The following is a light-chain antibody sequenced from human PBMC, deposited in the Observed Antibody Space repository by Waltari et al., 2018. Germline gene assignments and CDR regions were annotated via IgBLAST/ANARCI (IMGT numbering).Light chain of an antibody. CDR1: QGIRND. CDR3: LQDYNYPRT. V-gene: IGKV1-6*01. J-gene: IGKJ1*01. Sequence: AIQMTQSPSSLSASVGARVTITCRASQGIRNDLGWYQQKPGKAPKLLIYAGSSLQSGVPSRFSGSGSCTDVTLTISSLQPEDFATYYCLQDYNYPRTFGQGTKVEIK. CDR2: AGS.